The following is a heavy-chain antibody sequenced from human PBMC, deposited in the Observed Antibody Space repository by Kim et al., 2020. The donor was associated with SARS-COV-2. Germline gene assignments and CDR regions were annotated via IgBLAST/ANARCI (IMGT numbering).Heavy chain of an antibody. D-gene: IGHD3-16*02. CDR1: GYTFTSYD. CDR3: ARGLAYDYVWGSYRYNSDFDY. Sequence: ASVKVSCKASGYTFTSYDINWVRQATGQGLEWMGWMNPNSGNTGYAQKFQGRVTMTRNTSISTAYMELSSLRSEDTAVYYCARGLAYDYVWGSYRYNSDFDYWGQGTLVTVSS. J-gene: IGHJ4*02. CDR2: MNPNSGNT. V-gene: IGHV1-8*01.